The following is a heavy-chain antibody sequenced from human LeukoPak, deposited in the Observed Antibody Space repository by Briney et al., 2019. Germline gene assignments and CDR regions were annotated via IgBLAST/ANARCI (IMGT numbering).Heavy chain of an antibody. CDR3: AREKDWFDP. J-gene: IGHJ5*02. CDR2: ISYDGSNK. V-gene: IGHV3-30-3*01. Sequence: GSLRPSCSASGFTFSSYAMHWVRQAPGKGLEWVAVISYDGSNKYYADSVKGRFTISRDNSKNTLYLQMNSLRAEDTAVYYCAREKDWFDPWGQGTLVTVSS. CDR1: GFTFSSYA.